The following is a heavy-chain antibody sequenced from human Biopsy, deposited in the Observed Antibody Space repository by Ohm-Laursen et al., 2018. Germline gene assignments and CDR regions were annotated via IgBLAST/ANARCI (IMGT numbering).Heavy chain of an antibody. D-gene: IGHD3-16*01. Sequence: SDTLSLTCAVYGGAFSGYYWTWIRQPPGKGLEWIGEINHRGSASYNPSLKSRITVLVDTSKNQFPLKLRSVRAADTAVYFCARALDYYDPYYYYAMDVWGQGTSVTVSS. CDR1: GGAFSGYY. V-gene: IGHV4-34*01. CDR2: INHRGSA. J-gene: IGHJ6*02. CDR3: ARALDYYDPYYYYAMDV.